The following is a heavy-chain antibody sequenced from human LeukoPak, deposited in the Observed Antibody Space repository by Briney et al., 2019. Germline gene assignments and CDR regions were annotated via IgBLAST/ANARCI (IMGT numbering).Heavy chain of an antibody. V-gene: IGHV1-18*01. CDR2: ISAYNGNT. CDR3: ASSPSFSVAAAGGAFDI. D-gene: IGHD6-19*01. Sequence: ASVKVSCKASGYTFTSYGISWVRQAPGQGLEWMGWISAYNGNTNYAQKLQGRVTMTTDTSTSTAYMELSSLRSEDTAVYYCASSPSFSVAAAGGAFDIWGQGTMVTVSS. J-gene: IGHJ3*02. CDR1: GYTFTSYG.